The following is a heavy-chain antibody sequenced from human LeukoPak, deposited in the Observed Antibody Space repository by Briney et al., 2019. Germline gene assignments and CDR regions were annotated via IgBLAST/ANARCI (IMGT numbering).Heavy chain of an antibody. CDR3: ARAYCGGDCLVGNWFDP. D-gene: IGHD2-21*02. Sequence: ASVKVSCKASGYTFTSYYMHWVRQAPGQGLEWMGIINPSGGSTSYAQKFQGRVTMTRDTSTSTVYMELSSLRSEDTAVYYCARAYCGGDCLVGNWFDPWGQGTLDTVSS. CDR1: GYTFTSYY. J-gene: IGHJ5*02. CDR2: INPSGGST. V-gene: IGHV1-46*01.